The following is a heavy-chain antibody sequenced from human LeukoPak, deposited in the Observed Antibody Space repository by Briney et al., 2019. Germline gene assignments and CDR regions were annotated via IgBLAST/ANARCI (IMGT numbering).Heavy chain of an antibody. V-gene: IGHV3-33*08. CDR3: ARGEFRRELRGFFDY. Sequence: GGSLRLSCAASGFTFSDYYMSWVRQAPGKGLEWVAVIWYDGSNKYYADSVKGRFTISRDNSKNTLYLQMNSLRAEDTAVYYCARGEFRRELRGFFDYWGQGTLVTVSS. D-gene: IGHD1-26*01. CDR2: IWYDGSNK. J-gene: IGHJ4*02. CDR1: GFTFSDYY.